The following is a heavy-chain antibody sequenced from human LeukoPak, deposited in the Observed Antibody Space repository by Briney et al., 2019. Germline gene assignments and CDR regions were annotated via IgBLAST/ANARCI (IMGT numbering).Heavy chain of an antibody. CDR3: TRDPRHFDS. CDR1: RFTFSSYA. J-gene: IGHJ5*01. D-gene: IGHD6-6*01. V-gene: IGHV3-30*04. Sequence: PGGSLRLSCAASRFTFSSYAMHWVRQAPGKWLEWVAVISYDGSNKYYADSVKGRFTISRDNSKNTLYLQMSSLRVEDTAVYYCTRDPRHFDSCGQGTLVTVSS. CDR2: ISYDGSNK.